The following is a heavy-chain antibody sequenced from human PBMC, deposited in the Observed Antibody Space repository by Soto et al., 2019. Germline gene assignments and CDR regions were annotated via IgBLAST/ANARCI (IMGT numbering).Heavy chain of an antibody. J-gene: IGHJ4*02. CDR1: GGSISSYY. D-gene: IGHD2-15*01. V-gene: IGHV4-59*08. Sequence: SETLSLTCTVSGGSISSYYWSWIRQPPGKGLEWIGYIYYSGSTNYNPSLKSRVTISVDTSKNQFSLKLSSVTAADTAVYYCARQGGSYYFDYWGQGTLVTVCS. CDR3: ARQGGSYYFDY. CDR2: IYYSGST.